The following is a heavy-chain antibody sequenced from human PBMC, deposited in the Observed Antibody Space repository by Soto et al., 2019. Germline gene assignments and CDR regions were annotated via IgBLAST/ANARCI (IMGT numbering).Heavy chain of an antibody. D-gene: IGHD2-2*01. J-gene: IGHJ4*02. CDR2: IDPNSGGT. V-gene: IGHV1-2*04. Sequence: ASVKVSCKASGYTFTGYYMHWVRQAPGQGLEWMGWIDPNSGGTNYAQKFQGWVTMTRDTSISTGYMELSRLRSDDTAVYYCASTLFSITRCYVGSWDYWAPGILVTVS. CDR3: ASTLFSITRCYVGSWDY. CDR1: GYTFTGYY.